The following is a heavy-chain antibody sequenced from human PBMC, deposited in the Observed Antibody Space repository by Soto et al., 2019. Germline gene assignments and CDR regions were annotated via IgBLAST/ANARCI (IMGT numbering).Heavy chain of an antibody. CDR1: GGSFSGYY. CDR2: INHSGST. J-gene: IGHJ6*02. CDR3: ARSLYYYYGMDV. Sequence: SETLSLTCAVYGGSFSGYYWSWIRQPPWKGLEWIGEINHSGSTNYNPSLKSRVTISVDTSKNQFSLKLSSVTAADTAVYYCARSLYYYYGMDVWGQGTTVTVSS. V-gene: IGHV4-34*01.